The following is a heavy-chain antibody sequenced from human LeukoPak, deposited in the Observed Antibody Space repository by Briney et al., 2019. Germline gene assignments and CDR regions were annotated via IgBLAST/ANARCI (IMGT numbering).Heavy chain of an antibody. CDR1: GFSLTTGGLC. D-gene: IGHD1-20*01. V-gene: IGHV2-70*11. J-gene: IGHJ4*02. CDR2: IDSDDDK. CDR3: ARMWGYNWNYIDY. Sequence: RSSGPALVKPAQTLTLTCTFSGFSLTTGGLCVTWVRQPPGKALEWLARIDSDDDKYYSTSLEARLTISKDTSKNQVVLTMTSMDPVDTATYYCARMWGYNWNYIDYWGQGSLVTVSS.